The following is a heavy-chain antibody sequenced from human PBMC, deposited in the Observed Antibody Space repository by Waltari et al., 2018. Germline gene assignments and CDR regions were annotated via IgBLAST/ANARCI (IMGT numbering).Heavy chain of an antibody. Sequence: QVQLQAPGPGLVNPSETVYLTCAVSGYPISRGYYWAWIRQPQGKGLEWMGSIYHSGRTYYNPSLTSRVTISVDTSKNHFSLQLSSVTAADPAVYYCARRAYGDYGDPQRGWFDPWGQGTLVTVSS. CDR1: GYPISRGYY. CDR2: IYHSGRT. CDR3: ARRAYGDYGDPQRGWFDP. D-gene: IGHD4-17*01. V-gene: IGHV4-38-2*01. J-gene: IGHJ5*02.